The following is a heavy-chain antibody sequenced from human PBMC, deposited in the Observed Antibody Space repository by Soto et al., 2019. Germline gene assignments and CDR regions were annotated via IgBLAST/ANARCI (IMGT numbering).Heavy chain of an antibody. CDR1: GFTFSSYG. V-gene: IGHV3-30*18. J-gene: IGHJ4*02. CDR2: ISYDGSNK. Sequence: GGSLRLSCAASGFTFSSYGMHWVRQAPGKGLEWVAVISYDGSNKYYADSVKGRFTISRDNSKNTLYLQMNSLRAEDTAVYYCAKDRWDYYDSSGYYDNYFDYWGQGTLVTVSS. D-gene: IGHD3-22*01. CDR3: AKDRWDYYDSSGYYDNYFDY.